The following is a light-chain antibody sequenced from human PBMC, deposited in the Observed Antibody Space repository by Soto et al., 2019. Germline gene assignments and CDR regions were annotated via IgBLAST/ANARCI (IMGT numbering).Light chain of an antibody. V-gene: IGKV3-15*01. CDR3: QQRYNWHPLT. CDR1: QSVNTN. Sequence: IVMTQSPATLSVSPGKRATLSCRASQSVNTNLAWYQQRPGQAPRLLIYVASTRAAGVPARFSGSGSGTEFTLTISSLQSEDFAIYYCQQRYNWHPLTFGGGTKVDIK. CDR2: VAS. J-gene: IGKJ4*01.